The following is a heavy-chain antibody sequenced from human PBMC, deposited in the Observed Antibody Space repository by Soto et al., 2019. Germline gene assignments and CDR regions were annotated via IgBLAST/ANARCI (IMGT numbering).Heavy chain of an antibody. CDR2: INVYNDKT. V-gene: IGHV1-18*01. CDR1: GYTFTSYA. J-gene: IGHJ4*02. CDR3: ASDPPTFTYDFWSGYYDY. Sequence: QVQLVQSGAEVKKPGASVKVSCKASGYTFTSYAISWVRQAPGQGHEWMGWINVYNDKTTYAQNLQGRVTMTTDTSTSTAYMELRSLRSDDTAVYYCASDPPTFTYDFWSGYYDYWGQGTLVTVSS. D-gene: IGHD3-3*01.